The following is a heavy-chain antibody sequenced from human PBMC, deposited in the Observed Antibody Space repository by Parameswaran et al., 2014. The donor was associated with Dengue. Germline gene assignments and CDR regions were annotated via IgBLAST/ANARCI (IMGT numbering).Heavy chain of an antibody. CDR2: ISSSSSYI. D-gene: IGHD3-10*01. Sequence: VRQMPGKGLEWVSSISSSSSYIYYADSVKGRFTISRDNAKNSLYLQMNSLRAEDTAVYYCARDLLWFRELRYGMDVWGQGTTVTVSS. J-gene: IGHJ6*02. CDR3: ARDLLWFRELRYGMDV. V-gene: IGHV3-21*01.